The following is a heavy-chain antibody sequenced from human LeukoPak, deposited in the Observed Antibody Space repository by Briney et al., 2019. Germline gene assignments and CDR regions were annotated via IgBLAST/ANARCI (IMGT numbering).Heavy chain of an antibody. CDR3: ARTNTVYGDFDY. D-gene: IGHD2/OR15-2a*01. CDR1: GLTVTDNY. V-gene: IGHV3-53*01. CDR2: IFPDGRT. J-gene: IGHJ4*02. Sequence: GGSLRLSCAASGLTVTDNYFSWVRQAPEKGLEWVSVIFPDGRTYHADSVKGRFTISRDRPKNTLLLQMNSLRADDTALYHCARTNTVYGDFDYWGQGILVTVSS.